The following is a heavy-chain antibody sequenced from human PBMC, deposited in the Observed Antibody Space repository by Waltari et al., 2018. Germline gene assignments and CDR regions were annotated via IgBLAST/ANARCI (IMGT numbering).Heavy chain of an antibody. V-gene: IGHV4-59*11. Sequence: QVQLQESGPGLVKPSETLSLTCTVSGGSISSHYWSWIRQPPGKGLEWIWYIYYSGSTNCNPHLKSRVTISVATYKHQFSLKLSSVTAADTAVYYCARVVRYDSSGYYYGNFDYWGPGTLVTVSS. D-gene: IGHD3-22*01. CDR3: ARVVRYDSSGYYYGNFDY. CDR2: IYYSGST. J-gene: IGHJ4*02. CDR1: GGSISSHY.